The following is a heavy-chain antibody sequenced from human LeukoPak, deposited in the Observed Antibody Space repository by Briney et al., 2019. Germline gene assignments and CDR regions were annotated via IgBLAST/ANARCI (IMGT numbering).Heavy chain of an antibody. CDR1: GFAFSSYW. Sequence: GGSLRLSCAASGFAFSSYWMSWVRQAPGKGLEWVANIKQDGSEKYYVDSVKGRFTISRDNAKNSLYLQMNSLRAEDTAVYYCAKAGIVVAGPFDYWGQGTQVTVSS. CDR2: IKQDGSEK. D-gene: IGHD6-19*01. J-gene: IGHJ4*02. CDR3: AKAGIVVAGPFDY. V-gene: IGHV3-7*03.